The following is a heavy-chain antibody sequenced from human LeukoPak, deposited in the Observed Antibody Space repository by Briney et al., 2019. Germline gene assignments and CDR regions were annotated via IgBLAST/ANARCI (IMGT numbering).Heavy chain of an antibody. D-gene: IGHD1-26*01. CDR1: GYTFTSHD. CDR2: MNPNSGNT. V-gene: IGHV1-8*03. J-gene: IGHJ4*02. CDR3: ARERTGGSYFYFDY. Sequence: ASVKVSCKASGYTFTSHDINWVRQATGQGLEWMGWMNPNSGNTGYAQKFQGRVTITRNTSISTAYMELSSLRSEDTAVYYCARERTGGSYFYFDYWGQGTLVTVSS.